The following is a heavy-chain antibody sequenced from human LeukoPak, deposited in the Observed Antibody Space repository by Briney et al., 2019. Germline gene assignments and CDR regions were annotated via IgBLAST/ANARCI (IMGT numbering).Heavy chain of an antibody. D-gene: IGHD1-26*01. V-gene: IGHV3-7*01. Sequence: GGSLSLSCAASGFTFSSYWMSWVRQAPGKGLEWVVNIKQDGSEENFVDSVKGRFTISRDNAKKSLYLQMNSLRAEDTAVYYCARGSSAGASLRHDYWGQGTLVTVSS. CDR3: ARGSSAGASLRHDY. CDR1: GFTFSSYW. CDR2: IKQDGSEE. J-gene: IGHJ4*02.